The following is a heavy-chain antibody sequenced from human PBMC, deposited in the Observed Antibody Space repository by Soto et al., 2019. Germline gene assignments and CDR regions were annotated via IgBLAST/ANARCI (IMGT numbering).Heavy chain of an antibody. V-gene: IGHV3-21*01. CDR3: ARVRRRSGYDAFDI. Sequence: GGSLRLSCAASGFTFSSYSMNWVRQAPGKGLEWVSSISSSSSYIYYADSVKGRFTISRDNAKNSLYLQMNSLRAEDTAVYYCARVRRRSGYDAFDIWGQGTMVTVSS. CDR2: ISSSSSYI. J-gene: IGHJ3*02. CDR1: GFTFSSYS. D-gene: IGHD3-22*01.